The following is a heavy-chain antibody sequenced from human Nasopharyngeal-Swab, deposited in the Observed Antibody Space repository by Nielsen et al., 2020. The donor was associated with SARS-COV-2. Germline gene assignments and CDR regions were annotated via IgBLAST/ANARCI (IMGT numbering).Heavy chain of an antibody. CDR3: AKAGNLLYYYYYMDV. V-gene: IGHV3-23*01. CDR1: GFTFSSYA. D-gene: IGHD3-10*01. Sequence: GESLKISCAASGFTFSSYAMSWVRQAPGKGLEWVSAISGSGGSTYYADSVKGRFTISRDNSKNTLYLQMNSLRAEDTAVYYCAKAGNLLYYYYYMDVWGKGTTVTVSS. CDR2: ISGSGGST. J-gene: IGHJ6*03.